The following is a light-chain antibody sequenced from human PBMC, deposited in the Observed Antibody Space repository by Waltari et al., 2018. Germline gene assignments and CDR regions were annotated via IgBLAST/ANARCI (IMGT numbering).Light chain of an antibody. J-gene: IGLJ2*01. V-gene: IGLV1-44*01. CDR3: AAWDDSLKSVL. CDR2: SNN. Sequence: QSVLTQPPSAPALPGPAATISCSGSSPNIGDNTANCYQQLPRTAPHLLTQSNNHRPSGVPDRFSGSKSGASASLISSRLQSEDEAEYFCAAWDDSLKSVLFGGRTKLTVL. CDR1: SPNIGDNT.